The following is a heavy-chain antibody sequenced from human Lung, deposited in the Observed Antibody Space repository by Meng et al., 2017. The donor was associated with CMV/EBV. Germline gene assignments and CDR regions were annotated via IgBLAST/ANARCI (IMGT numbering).Heavy chain of an antibody. CDR2: INPNSGGT. V-gene: IGHV1-2*02. J-gene: IGHJ4*02. CDR3: AGGPGSSTSLGY. CDR1: GYTFTGYY. Sequence: ASVKVSCKASGYTFTGYYMHWVRQAPGQGLEWMGWINPNSGGTNYAQKFQGRVTMTRDTSISTAYMELSRLRADDTAVYYCAGGPGSSTSLGYWGQGTPVXVSS. D-gene: IGHD2-2*01.